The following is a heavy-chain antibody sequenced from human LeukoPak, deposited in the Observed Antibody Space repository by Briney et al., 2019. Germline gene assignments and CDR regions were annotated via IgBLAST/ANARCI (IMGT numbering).Heavy chain of an antibody. Sequence: ASVKVSCKASGDTFTSYDINWVRQATGQGLEWMGWMSPNSGNTGYAQKFQGRVTVTADESTSTAYMELSSLRFEDTAVYYCARFLPSTSWFDPWGQGTLVTVSS. J-gene: IGHJ5*02. CDR3: ARFLPSTSWFDP. D-gene: IGHD2-2*01. V-gene: IGHV1-8*01. CDR1: GDTFTSYD. CDR2: MSPNSGNT.